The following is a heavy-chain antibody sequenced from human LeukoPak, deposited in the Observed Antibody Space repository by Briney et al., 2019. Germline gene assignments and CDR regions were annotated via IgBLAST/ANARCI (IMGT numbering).Heavy chain of an antibody. CDR2: INHSGST. CDR1: GGSFSGYY. CDR3: AGGVVPAAI. V-gene: IGHV4-34*01. Sequence: PSETLSLTCAVYGGSFSGYYWSWIRQPPGKGLEWIGEINHSGSTNYYPSLKSRVTISVDTSKNQFSLKLSSVTAADTAVYYCAGGVVPAAIWGQGTLVTVSS. D-gene: IGHD2-2*01. J-gene: IGHJ4*02.